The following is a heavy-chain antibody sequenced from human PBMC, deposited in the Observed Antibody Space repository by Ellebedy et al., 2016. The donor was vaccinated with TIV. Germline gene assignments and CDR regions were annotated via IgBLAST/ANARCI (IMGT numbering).Heavy chain of an antibody. CDR2: FSSSSSYI. D-gene: IGHD2-2*01. Sequence: GGSLRLSCVASGFTFSIYNMNWVRQAPGKGLEWVSCFSSSSSYIYYADSVKGRFTISRDNAKNSLYLQMNSLRAEDTALCYCAREIVVLAPAIVSDLTTKYFYYNGMDLWGPGTTVTVSS. CDR3: AREIVVLAPAIVSDLTTKYFYYNGMDL. V-gene: IGHV3-21*01. J-gene: IGHJ6*02. CDR1: GFTFSIYN.